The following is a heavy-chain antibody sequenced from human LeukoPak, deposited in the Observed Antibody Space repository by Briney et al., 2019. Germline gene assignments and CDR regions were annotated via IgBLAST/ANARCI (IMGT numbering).Heavy chain of an antibody. CDR1: GFTFEDYV. CDR2: INWDGDST. V-gene: IGHV3-43D*03. J-gene: IGHJ4*02. Sequence: GGSLRLSCAASGFTFEDYVMHWVRQAPGKGLEWVSLINWDGDSTYYAESVKGRFTVSRDNNKNSLYLQMNSLRVEDTAVYYCARDGGYTDYFDYWGQGTLVTVSS. D-gene: IGHD5-24*01. CDR3: ARDGGYTDYFDY.